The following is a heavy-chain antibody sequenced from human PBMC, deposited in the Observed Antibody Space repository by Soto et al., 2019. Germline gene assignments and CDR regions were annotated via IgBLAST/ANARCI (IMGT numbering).Heavy chain of an antibody. D-gene: IGHD5-12*01. J-gene: IGHJ4*02. CDR3: AREGNLGRWLQPLDF. V-gene: IGHV4-59*01. CDR1: GDSISASS. CDR2: IHYNGNT. Sequence: QVQLQVSAPGLVKPSETLSLTCTVSGDSISASSWSWVRQPPGKGLEWIGNIHYNGNTKYNPSLKSRVTMSVDTSKNQFSLKLISVTAAGTAKYFCAREGNLGRWLQPLDFWGQGTLVTVSS.